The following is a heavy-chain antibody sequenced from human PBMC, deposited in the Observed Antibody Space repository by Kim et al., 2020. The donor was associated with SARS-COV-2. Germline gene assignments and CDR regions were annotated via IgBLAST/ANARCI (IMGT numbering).Heavy chain of an antibody. V-gene: IGHV3-30*18. CDR3: AKGGRPLLWFGDYYYYYYGMDV. CDR1: GFTFSSYG. Sequence: GGSLRLSCAASGFTFSSYGMHWVRQAPGKGLEWVAVISYDGSNKYYADSVKGRFTISRDNSKNTLYLQMNSLRAEDTAVYYCAKGGRPLLWFGDYYYYYYGMDVWGQGTTVTVSS. J-gene: IGHJ6*02. D-gene: IGHD3-10*01. CDR2: ISYDGSNK.